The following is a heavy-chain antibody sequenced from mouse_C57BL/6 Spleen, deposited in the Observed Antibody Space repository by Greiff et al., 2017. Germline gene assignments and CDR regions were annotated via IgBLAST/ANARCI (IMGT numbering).Heavy chain of an antibody. D-gene: IGHD2-3*01. CDR2: IRRKSNNTAT. J-gene: IGHJ4*01. Sequence: EVQVVESGGGLVQPKGSLKLSCAASGFSFNTYAMYWVRQAPGQGLEWVGRIRRKSNNTATYYADPVKDRFTISRDDSQSMLYLQMNNLKTEDTAMYYCVRDVIYDGDYVGAMDYWGQGTSVTVSS. V-gene: IGHV10-1*01. CDR1: GFSFNTYA. CDR3: VRDVIYDGDYVGAMDY.